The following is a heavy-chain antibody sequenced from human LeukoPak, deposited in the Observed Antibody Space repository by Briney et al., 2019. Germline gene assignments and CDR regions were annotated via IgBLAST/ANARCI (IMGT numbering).Heavy chain of an antibody. CDR2: IYTSGST. V-gene: IGHV4-61*02. D-gene: IGHD3-3*01. J-gene: IGHJ5*02. Sequence: SETLSLTCTVSGGSISSGSYYGSWIRQPAGRGLEWIGRIYTSGSTNYNPSLKSRVTISVDTSKNQFSLKLSSVTAADTAVYYCARDQASLYYDFWSGYRNWFDPWGQGTLVTVSS. CDR3: ARDQASLYYDFWSGYRNWFDP. CDR1: GGSISSGSYY.